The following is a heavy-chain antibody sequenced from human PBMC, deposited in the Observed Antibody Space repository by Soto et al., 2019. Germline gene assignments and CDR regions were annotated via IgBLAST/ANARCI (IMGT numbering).Heavy chain of an antibody. V-gene: IGHV3-23*01. CDR3: AKNWDTTFSSSSH. CDR2: ISGSAGST. Sequence: EVQLLESGGGLVQPGGSLRLSCAASGFTFITYAMSWVRQAPGKGLEWVSAISGSAGSTYYADSVKGRFTISRDNSKNTPSLQMNSLRAEDTAVYYCAKNWDTTFSSSSHWGQGTLVSVSS. D-gene: IGHD6-6*01. CDR1: GFTFITYA. J-gene: IGHJ4*02.